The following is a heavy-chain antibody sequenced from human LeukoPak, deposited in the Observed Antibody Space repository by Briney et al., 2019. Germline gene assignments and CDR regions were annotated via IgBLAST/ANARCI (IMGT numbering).Heavy chain of an antibody. CDR1: GFTVSSYA. D-gene: IGHD4-17*01. J-gene: IGHJ4*02. Sequence: GGSLRLSCAASGFTVSSYAMSWVRQAPGKGLEWVSAISGSGGSTYYADSVKGRFTISRDNSKNTLYLQMNSLRAEDTAVYYCAKVRARPYYFDYWGQGTLVTVSS. V-gene: IGHV3-23*01. CDR2: ISGSGGST. CDR3: AKVRARPYYFDY.